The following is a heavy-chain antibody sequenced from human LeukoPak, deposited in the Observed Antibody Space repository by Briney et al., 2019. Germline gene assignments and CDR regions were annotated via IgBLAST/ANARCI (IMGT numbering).Heavy chain of an antibody. V-gene: IGHV3-23*01. CDR3: ARDPYSGSYGDYYYYYMDL. CDR2: ISGSGDNM. J-gene: IGHJ6*03. CDR1: KFTFNNYA. Sequence: PGGSLRLSCLASKFTFNNYAMTWVRQAPGKGLEWVSSISGSGDNMDYADSVKGRFTISRDNSENTLYLQMNSLRAEDTAVYYCARDPYSGSYGDYYYYYMDLWGQGTTVTISS. D-gene: IGHD1-26*01.